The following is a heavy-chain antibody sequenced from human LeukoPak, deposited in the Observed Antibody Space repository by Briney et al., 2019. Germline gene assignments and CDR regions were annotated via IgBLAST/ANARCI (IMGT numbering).Heavy chain of an antibody. D-gene: IGHD1-26*01. Sequence: ASVKLSCKASGYTFTGYYMQWVRQAPGQGLEWMGWISPDSGGTNYAQKFQGRVTMTRDTSISTAYMELSRLRSDDTAVYYCARDGSWEDFQHWGQGTLVTVSS. CDR3: ARDGSWEDFQH. V-gene: IGHV1-2*02. CDR2: ISPDSGGT. CDR1: GYTFTGYY. J-gene: IGHJ1*01.